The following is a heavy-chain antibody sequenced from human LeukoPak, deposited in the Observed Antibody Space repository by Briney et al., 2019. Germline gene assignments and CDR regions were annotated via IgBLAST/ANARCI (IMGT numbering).Heavy chain of an antibody. V-gene: IGHV4-59*08. D-gene: IGHD3-22*01. CDR1: GGSTSTYY. CDR2: MYSSVRT. Sequence: SETLSLAWIVAGGSTSTYYCSWIRQLARKVLEWIGCMYSSVRTNYNPSLNSRGTISANTSKNQFSLKLSSVTAADTAVYYCARLDSSGYHSDYWGQGTLVTVSS. J-gene: IGHJ4*02. CDR3: ARLDSSGYHSDY.